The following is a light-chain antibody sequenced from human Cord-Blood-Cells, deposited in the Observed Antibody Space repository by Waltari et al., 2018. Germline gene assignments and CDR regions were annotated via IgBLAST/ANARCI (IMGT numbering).Light chain of an antibody. CDR2: EGS. J-gene: IGLJ3*02. Sequence: HSALTQPASVSGSPGQSITISCTGTSSDVGRYNLVSWYQQHPGKAPKLMIYEGSKRPSGVSNRFSGSKSGNTASLTISGLQAEDEADYYCCSYAGSSTYVFGGGTKLTVL. CDR3: CSYAGSSTYV. V-gene: IGLV2-23*01. CDR1: SSDVGRYNL.